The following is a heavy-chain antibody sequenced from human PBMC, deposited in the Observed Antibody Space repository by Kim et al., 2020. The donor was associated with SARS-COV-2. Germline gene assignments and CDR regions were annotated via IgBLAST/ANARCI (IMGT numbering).Heavy chain of an antibody. V-gene: IGHV4-39*01. Sequence: THCYPSLKSRVTMSVDTSKNQFAMMLSSVTAADTAVYYCARIVTVTTFDPWGQGTLVTVSS. J-gene: IGHJ5*02. D-gene: IGHD4-17*01. CDR3: ARIVTVTTFDP. CDR2: T.